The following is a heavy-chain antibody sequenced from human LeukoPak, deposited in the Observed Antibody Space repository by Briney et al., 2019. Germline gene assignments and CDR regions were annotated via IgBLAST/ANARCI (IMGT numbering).Heavy chain of an antibody. CDR2: IYYSGST. CDR1: GGSISNSSYY. J-gene: IGHJ4*02. D-gene: IGHD5-24*01. V-gene: IGHV4-39*06. CDR3: ARVLAVEMATRSYYFDY. Sequence: PSETLSLTCTVSGGSISNSSYYWGWIRQPPGKGLEGIGSIYYSGSTYYNPSPKRRVTLSVDTSKNHVPLKLSSVTAADTAVYYCARVLAVEMATRSYYFDYWGQGTLVTVSS.